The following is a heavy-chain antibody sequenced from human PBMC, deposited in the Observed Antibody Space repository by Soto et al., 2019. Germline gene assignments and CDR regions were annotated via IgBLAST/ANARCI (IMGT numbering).Heavy chain of an antibody. J-gene: IGHJ5*02. D-gene: IGHD6-13*01. V-gene: IGHV1-18*01. CDR2: ISAYNGNT. Sequence: QVKLVQSGAEVKKPGASVKVSCKASGYTFTSYGISWVRQAPGQGLEWMGWISAYNGNTNYAQKLQGRVTMTTDTSTSTAYLELRSLRADDTAVYCCARGVSSSWYINWFDPWGQGTLVTVSS. CDR3: ARGVSSSWYINWFDP. CDR1: GYTFTSYG.